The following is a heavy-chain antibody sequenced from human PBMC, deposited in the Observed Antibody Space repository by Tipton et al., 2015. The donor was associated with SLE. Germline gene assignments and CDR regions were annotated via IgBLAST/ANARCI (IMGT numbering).Heavy chain of an antibody. J-gene: IGHJ2*01. D-gene: IGHD4-11*01. Sequence: TLSLTCTVSGVSVNSGLYYWSWVRQPAGEGLEWIGRIYSSGSPNYNPSLKSRVSISLDTSKNQFSLKLNSVTAAATAVYYCAREFLNPVTTVHYYFDLWGRGTLVTVSS. CDR1: GVSVNSGLYY. CDR3: AREFLNPVTTVHYYFDL. V-gene: IGHV4-61*02. CDR2: IYSSGSP.